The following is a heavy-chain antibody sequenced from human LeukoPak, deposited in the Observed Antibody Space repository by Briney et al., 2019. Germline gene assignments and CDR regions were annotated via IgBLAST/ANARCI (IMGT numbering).Heavy chain of an antibody. CDR2: IYYRGTT. J-gene: IGHJ4*02. CDR1: GGSISSYY. Sequence: SETLSLTCTVSGGSISSYYWSWIRQPPGKGREWSGYIYYRGTTNYNPSLKSRVTISVDTSKTQFSLKLSSVTAADTAVYYCARQHRLSDDSSGYYYGTLDYWGQGTLVTVSS. CDR3: ARQHRLSDDSSGYYYGTLDY. D-gene: IGHD3-22*01. V-gene: IGHV4-59*01.